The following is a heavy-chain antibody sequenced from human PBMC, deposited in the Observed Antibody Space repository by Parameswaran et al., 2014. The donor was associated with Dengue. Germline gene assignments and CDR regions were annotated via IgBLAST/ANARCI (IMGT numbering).Heavy chain of an antibody. D-gene: IGHD3-10*01. Sequence: WIRQSPSRGLEWLGRTYYRSKWSNDYAVSVKSRITINPDTSKNQFSLRLNSVTPEDTAVYYCARSSDTSGTTFDIWGQGTMVTVSS. V-gene: IGHV6-1*01. CDR3: ARSSDTSGTTFDI. J-gene: IGHJ3*02. CDR2: TYYRSKWSN.